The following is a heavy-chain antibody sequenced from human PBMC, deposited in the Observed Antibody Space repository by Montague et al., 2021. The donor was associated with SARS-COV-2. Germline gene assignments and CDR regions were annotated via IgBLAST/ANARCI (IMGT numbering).Heavy chain of an antibody. J-gene: IGHJ6*02. V-gene: IGHV4-61*08. CDR1: GDSIRSSGYY. CDR3: ARAGQQLARYYYYGMDV. D-gene: IGHD6-13*01. CDR2: IYYSGGT. Sequence: SETLSLTCSVSGDSIRSSGYYWGWIRQPPGKGLEWIGYIYYSGGTNYNPSLKSRVTISVDTSKNQFSLKLSSVTAADTAVYYCARAGQQLARYYYYGMDVWGQGTTVTVSS.